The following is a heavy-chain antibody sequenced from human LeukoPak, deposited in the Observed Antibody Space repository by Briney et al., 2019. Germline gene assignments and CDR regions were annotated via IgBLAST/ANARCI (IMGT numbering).Heavy chain of an antibody. CDR1: GGSISSGSYY. J-gene: IGHJ4*02. Sequence: PSQTLPLTCTVSGGSISSGSYYWSWIRQPAGKGLEWIGRIYTSGSTNYNPSLKSRVTISVDTSKNQFSLKLSSVTAADTAVYYCARTQHYDFWSGYYGDYWGQGTLVTVSS. D-gene: IGHD3-3*01. V-gene: IGHV4-61*02. CDR2: IYTSGST. CDR3: ARTQHYDFWSGYYGDY.